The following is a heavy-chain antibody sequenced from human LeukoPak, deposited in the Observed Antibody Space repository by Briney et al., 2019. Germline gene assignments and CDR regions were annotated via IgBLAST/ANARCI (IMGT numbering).Heavy chain of an antibody. J-gene: IGHJ4*02. CDR3: ARTRTGFWSGYYVDY. Sequence: SETLPLTCTVSGGSISSSSYYWGWIRQPPGKGLEWIGSIYYSGSTYYNPSLKSRVTISVDTSKNQFSLKLSSVTAADTAVYYCARTRTGFWSGYYVDYWGQGTLVTVSS. D-gene: IGHD3-3*01. CDR1: GGSISSSSYY. CDR2: IYYSGST. V-gene: IGHV4-39*01.